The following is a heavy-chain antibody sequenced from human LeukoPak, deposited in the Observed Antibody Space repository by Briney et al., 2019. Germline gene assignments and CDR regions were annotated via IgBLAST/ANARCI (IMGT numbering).Heavy chain of an antibody. Sequence: SQTLSLTCTVSGGSISSGPYYWSWIRQHPGKGLEWIGYIYYSGTTYYNPSLTSRATMSVDTSKNQFSLKLSSLTAADTAVYYCARGYYYGSGSIHFDYWGQGTLVPVSS. V-gene: IGHV4-31*03. D-gene: IGHD3-10*01. CDR1: GGSISSGPYY. J-gene: IGHJ4*02. CDR3: ARGYYYGSGSIHFDY. CDR2: IYYSGTT.